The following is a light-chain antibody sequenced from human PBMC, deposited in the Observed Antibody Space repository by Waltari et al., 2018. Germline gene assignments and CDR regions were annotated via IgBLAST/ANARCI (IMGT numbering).Light chain of an antibody. CDR2: DTS. Sequence: QAVVTQEPSLTVSPGGTVTLTCGSSTGAVTSGHYPYWFQQTPGQAPRTLISDTSNKHSWTPARFSGSLLGGKAALTLSGAQPEDEAEYYCLLSYSGARSYVFGTGTKVTVL. CDR1: TGAVTSGHY. V-gene: IGLV7-46*01. CDR3: LLSYSGARSYV. J-gene: IGLJ1*01.